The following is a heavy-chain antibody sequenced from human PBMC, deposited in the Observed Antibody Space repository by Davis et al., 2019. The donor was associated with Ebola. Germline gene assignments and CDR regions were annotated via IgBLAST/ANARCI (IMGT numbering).Heavy chain of an antibody. CDR3: GKADCGGDCRVVDY. D-gene: IGHD2-21*02. J-gene: IGHJ4*02. Sequence: GESLKISCAASGFTFDDYAMHWVRQAPGKGLECVSLISGDEGRTYYADSVKGRFTISRDNSKNSLYLQMNSLRTEDTALYYYGKADCGGDCRVVDYWGQGTLVTVSS. CDR1: GFTFDDYA. V-gene: IGHV3-43*02. CDR2: ISGDEGRT.